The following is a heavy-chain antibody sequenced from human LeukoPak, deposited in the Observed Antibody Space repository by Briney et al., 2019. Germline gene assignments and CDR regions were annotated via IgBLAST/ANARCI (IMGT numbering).Heavy chain of an antibody. CDR1: GFTFSSYW. D-gene: IGHD5-18*01. J-gene: IGHJ4*02. CDR3: ARDRGMRGYSYGWD. V-gene: IGHV3-7*05. CDR2: IKQDGSEK. Sequence: PGGSLRLSCVASGFTFSSYWMSWVRQAPGKGLEWVANIKQDGSEKYYVDSVKGRFTISRDNAKNSLYLQMNSLRAEDTAVYYCARDRGMRGYSYGWDWGQGTLVTVSS.